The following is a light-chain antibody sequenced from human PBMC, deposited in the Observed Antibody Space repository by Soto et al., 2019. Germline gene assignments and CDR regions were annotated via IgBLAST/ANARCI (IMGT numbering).Light chain of an antibody. Sequence: QSALTQPASVSGSPGQSITISCTGTNSDVGGFNYVSWYQQHPGKAPKLMIFEVSNRPSGVSHRFSGSQSANTAPLTISGLQAEEEADYYCSSYTSSGTLYVFGTGTKLTLL. CDR2: EVS. CDR3: SSYTSSGTLYV. V-gene: IGLV2-14*01. CDR1: NSDVGGFNY. J-gene: IGLJ1*01.